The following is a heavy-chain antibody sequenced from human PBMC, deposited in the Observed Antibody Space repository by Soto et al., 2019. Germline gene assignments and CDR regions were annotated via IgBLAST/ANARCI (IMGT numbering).Heavy chain of an antibody. CDR3: ARVVPGAEAWFGP. CDR1: GYTFSNYG. CDR2: ISLYSDGT. V-gene: IGHV1-18*01. Sequence: ASVKVSCKTSGYTFSNYGITWVRKAPGQPLEWLGWISLYSDGTNYAQKFQGRVSMTTDTSTTTAYMELRSLRSDDTAVYYCARVVPGAEAWFGPWGQGTLVTVSS. J-gene: IGHJ5*02. D-gene: IGHD2-2*01.